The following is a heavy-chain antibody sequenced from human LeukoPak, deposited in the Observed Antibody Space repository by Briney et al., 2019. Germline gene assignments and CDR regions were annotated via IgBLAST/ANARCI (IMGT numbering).Heavy chain of an antibody. CDR3: ARDYVYAFDY. CDR2: ISSSSSTI. J-gene: IGHJ4*02. D-gene: IGHD2/OR15-2a*01. Sequence: GGSLRLSCAASGFTFSSYSMNWVRQAPGKGLEWVSYISSSSSTIYYADSVKGRFTISRDNAKNALYLQMNSLRAEDTAVYFCARDYVYAFDYWRQGTLVTVSS. CDR1: GFTFSSYS. V-gene: IGHV3-48*01.